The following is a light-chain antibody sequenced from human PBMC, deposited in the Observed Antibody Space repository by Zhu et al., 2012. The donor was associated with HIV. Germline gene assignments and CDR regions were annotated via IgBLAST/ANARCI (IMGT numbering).Light chain of an antibody. V-gene: IGKV1-5*03. CDR1: QSVHKW. CDR3: QQYYTPSYT. Sequence: DIQMTQSPSTLPASIGDRVTITCRASQSVHKWLAWYQQKPEKAPKLLIYEVSNLESGVPSRFSGSGSGTEFTLTVNSLQPDDFATYSCQQYYTPSYTFGQGTKLQIK. CDR2: EVS. J-gene: IGKJ2*01.